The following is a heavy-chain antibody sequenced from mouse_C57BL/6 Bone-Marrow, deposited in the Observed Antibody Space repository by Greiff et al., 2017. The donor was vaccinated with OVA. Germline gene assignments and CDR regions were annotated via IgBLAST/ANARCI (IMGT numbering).Heavy chain of an antibody. CDR1: GFNIKDYY. CDR3: ARSNYYGSSYAWFAY. V-gene: IGHV14-2*01. J-gene: IGHJ3*01. D-gene: IGHD1-1*01. CDR2: IDPEDGET. Sequence: EVKLMESGAELVKPGASVKLSCTASGFNIKDYYMHWVKQRTEQGLEWIGRIDPEDGETKYAPKFQGKATITADTSSNTAYLQLSSLTSEDTAVYYCARSNYYGSSYAWFAYWGQGTLVTVSA.